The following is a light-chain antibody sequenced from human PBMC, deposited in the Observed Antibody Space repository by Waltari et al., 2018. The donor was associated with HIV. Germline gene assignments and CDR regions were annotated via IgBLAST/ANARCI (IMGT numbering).Light chain of an antibody. Sequence: EIVLTQSPATLSLSPGARATLSCRASQSVSDFLAWYQHKSGQAPRLLIFDASNRATGIPARFSGSRSGTDFTLTISSLEPEDFAVYFCQQRSDWRRLTFGGGTRLEIK. CDR1: QSVSDF. CDR2: DAS. V-gene: IGKV3-11*01. J-gene: IGKJ4*01. CDR3: QQRSDWRRLT.